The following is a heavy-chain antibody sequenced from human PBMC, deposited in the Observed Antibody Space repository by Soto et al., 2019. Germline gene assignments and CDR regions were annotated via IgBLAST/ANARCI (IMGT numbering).Heavy chain of an antibody. CDR3: ARHAPITMIVVVDSSDNWFDP. CDR2: IYYSGST. V-gene: IGHV4-39*01. CDR1: GGSISSSSYY. D-gene: IGHD3-22*01. J-gene: IGHJ5*02. Sequence: SETLSLTCTVSGGSISSSSYYWGWIRQPPGKGLEWIGSIYYSGSTYYNPSLKSRVTISVDTSKNQFSLKLSSVTAADTAVYYCARHAPITMIVVVDSSDNWFDPWGQGALVTVSS.